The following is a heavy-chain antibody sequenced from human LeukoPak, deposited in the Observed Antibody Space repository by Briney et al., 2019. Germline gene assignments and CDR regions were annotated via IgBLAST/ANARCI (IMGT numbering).Heavy chain of an antibody. V-gene: IGHV4-39*01. J-gene: IGHJ5*02. CDR3: ARVRLRETGYYSRINWFDP. Sequence: PSQTLSLTCTVSGGPVSSSSYYWGWIRQSPGEGLEWIGSIYYSGSTYYNPSLESRLTISVDTSKNQFSLRLTSVTAADTAVYYCARVRLRETGYYSRINWFDPWGQGTLVTVSS. CDR2: IYYSGST. CDR1: GGPVSSSSYY. D-gene: IGHD3-9*01.